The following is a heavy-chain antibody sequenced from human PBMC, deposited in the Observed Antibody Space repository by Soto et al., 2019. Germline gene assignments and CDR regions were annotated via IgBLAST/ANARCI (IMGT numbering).Heavy chain of an antibody. CDR2: INPNSGGT. V-gene: IGHV1-2*02. Sequence: GASVKCSFKASGYTFTGYYIHWVRQAPGQGLDCMGWINPNSGGTNYAQKFQGRVTLTRDTSISTGYMELTGLRSDDTAVYYCARVGVRVVPFDSRGYYYDLKTQWVDYWGQGTLVTVSS. CDR3: ARVGVRVVPFDSRGYYYDLKTQWVDY. D-gene: IGHD3-22*01. CDR1: GYTFTGYY. J-gene: IGHJ4*02.